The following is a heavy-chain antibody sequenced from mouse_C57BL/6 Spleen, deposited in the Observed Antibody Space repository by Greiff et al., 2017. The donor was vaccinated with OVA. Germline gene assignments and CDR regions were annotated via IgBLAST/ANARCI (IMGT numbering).Heavy chain of an antibody. V-gene: IGHV1-69*01. CDR3: AIQDYFDY. CDR2: FDPSDSYT. Sequence: QVQLQQPGAELVMPGASVKLSCKASGYTFTSYWMHWVKQRPGQGLEWIGEFDPSDSYTNYNQKFKGKSTLTVDKSSSTAYMQLSSLTSEDSAVDDWAIQDYFDYWGQGTTLTGSS. CDR1: GYTFTSYW. J-gene: IGHJ2*01.